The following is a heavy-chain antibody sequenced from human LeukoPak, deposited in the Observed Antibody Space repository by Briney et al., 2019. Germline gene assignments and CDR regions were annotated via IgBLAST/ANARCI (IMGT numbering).Heavy chain of an antibody. CDR2: ISYDGRKK. Sequence: GGSLRLSCAASGFTFSSHMMHWVRQAPAKGLEWVAVISYDGRKKYYGDSVKGRFTISRDNSKNTLYLQMNSLRAEDTAVYYCAKDGPVVTAILFDYWGQGTLVTVSS. V-gene: IGHV3-30*18. CDR3: AKDGPVVTAILFDY. J-gene: IGHJ4*02. D-gene: IGHD5-18*01. CDR1: GFTFSSHM.